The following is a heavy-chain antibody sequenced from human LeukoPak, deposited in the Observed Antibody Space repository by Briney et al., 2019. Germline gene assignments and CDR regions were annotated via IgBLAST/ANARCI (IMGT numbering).Heavy chain of an antibody. CDR1: GGSVSSPDSY. CDR2: VYYIGTT. Sequence: SETLSLTCTVSGGSVSSPDSYWSWIRQPPGKGLEWIGNVYYIGTTSYNSSLKSRVTISVDTSKNQFSLELTSMTAADTAVYYCAKNTSSSPWFDPWAQGTPVTVSS. V-gene: IGHV4-61*08. CDR3: AKNTSSSPWFDP. J-gene: IGHJ5*02. D-gene: IGHD6-6*01.